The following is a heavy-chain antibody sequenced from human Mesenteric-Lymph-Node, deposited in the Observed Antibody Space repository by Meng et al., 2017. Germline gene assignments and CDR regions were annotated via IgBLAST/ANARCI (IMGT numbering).Heavy chain of an antibody. CDR3: AKDRGVGGLTDFDF. V-gene: IGHV3-23*01. CDR2: MSQGTLGT. Sequence: GESLKISCEASGFTISDYYMSWVRQAAGKGLEWVAVMSQGTLGTSYADHVKGRFTISRDNSKNTLYLQMNSLRAGDTDVYYCAKDRGVGGLTDFDFWGQGAMVTVSS. J-gene: IGHJ4*02. D-gene: IGHD2-21*02. CDR1: GFTISDYY.